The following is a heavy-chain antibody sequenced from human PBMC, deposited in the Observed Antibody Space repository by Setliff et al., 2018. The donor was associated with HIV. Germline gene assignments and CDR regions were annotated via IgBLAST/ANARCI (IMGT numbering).Heavy chain of an antibody. Sequence: PSETLSLTCSVSYSSLTSNNFYWSWIRQPAGQGLEWIGHIYTSGSTNYSPSVKSRVTISVDTSKNQFSLRLNSVTAADTAVYYCAKASVGATGLYAFEIWGQGTMVTVSS. CDR2: IYTSGST. CDR1: YSSLTSNNFY. V-gene: IGHV4-61*09. J-gene: IGHJ3*02. CDR3: AKASVGATGLYAFEI. D-gene: IGHD1-26*01.